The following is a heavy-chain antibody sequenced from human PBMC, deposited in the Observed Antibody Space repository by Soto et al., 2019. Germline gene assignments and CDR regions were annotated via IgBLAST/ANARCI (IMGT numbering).Heavy chain of an antibody. CDR3: ARQVGGWAPWYFDY. D-gene: IGHD6-19*01. V-gene: IGHV4-59*08. Sequence: QVQLQESGPGLVKPSETLSLTCTVSGGSISSYYWSWIRQPPGKGLEWIGYIYYSGSTNYNPSLKSRFTISVDTSKNQFSLTLSPVTAADTAVYYCARQVGGWAPWYFDYWGQGTLVTVSS. J-gene: IGHJ4*02. CDR1: GGSISSYY. CDR2: IYYSGST.